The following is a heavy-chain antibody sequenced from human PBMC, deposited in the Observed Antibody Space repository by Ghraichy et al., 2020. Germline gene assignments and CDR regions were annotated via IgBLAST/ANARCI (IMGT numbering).Heavy chain of an antibody. J-gene: IGHJ4*02. CDR1: GFTFSSCS. CDR3: AKVSLEAMNSYGLGSYDG. D-gene: IGHD3-10*01. CDR2: ISSSSTYI. Sequence: GESLNISCSASGFTFSSCSMNWVRQAPRKGLEWVSAISSSSTYINYADSVKGRFTISRDNAKNSLYLQMNSLRAEDTAVYYCAKVSLEAMNSYGLGSYDGWGQGTLVTVSS. V-gene: IGHV3-21*01.